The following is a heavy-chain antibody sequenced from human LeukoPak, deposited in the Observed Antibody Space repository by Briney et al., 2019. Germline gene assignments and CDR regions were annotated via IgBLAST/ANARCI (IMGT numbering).Heavy chain of an antibody. D-gene: IGHD6-13*01. CDR3: ARAFQELPQLYYYYDMDV. CDR1: GFTFSSYE. Sequence: GGSLSLSCAASGFTFSSYEMNWVRQAPGKGLEWVSYICSSGSTIYYAASVKGRFTISRDNAKNSLYLQMNSLRAEDTAVYYCARAFQELPQLYYYYDMDVWGKGTTVTVSS. V-gene: IGHV3-48*03. J-gene: IGHJ6*03. CDR2: ICSSGSTI.